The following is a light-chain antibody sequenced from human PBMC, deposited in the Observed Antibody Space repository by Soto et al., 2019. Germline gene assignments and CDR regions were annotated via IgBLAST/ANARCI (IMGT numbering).Light chain of an antibody. CDR3: QHYNNWPPWT. Sequence: EIVMTQSPATLSVSPGERATLSCRASQSVSSKLAWYQQKPGQAPRLLIYGASTRATGIPARFSGSGSGTEFTLTISRLQSEDFAVYYCQHYNNWPPWTFGQGTKVEIK. CDR2: GAS. CDR1: QSVSSK. V-gene: IGKV3-15*01. J-gene: IGKJ1*01.